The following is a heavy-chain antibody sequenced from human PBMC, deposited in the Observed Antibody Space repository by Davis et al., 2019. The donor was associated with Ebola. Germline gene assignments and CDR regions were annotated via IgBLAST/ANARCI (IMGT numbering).Heavy chain of an antibody. CDR3: ARDPDSSYYYYGMDV. D-gene: IGHD6-6*01. Sequence: ASVKVSCKASGYTFTSYDINWVRQATGQGLEWMGWISAYNGNTNYAQKLQGRVTMTTDTSTSTAYMELRSLRSDDTAVYYCARDPDSSYYYYGMDVWGQGTTVTVSS. J-gene: IGHJ6*02. V-gene: IGHV1-18*01. CDR2: ISAYNGNT. CDR1: GYTFTSYD.